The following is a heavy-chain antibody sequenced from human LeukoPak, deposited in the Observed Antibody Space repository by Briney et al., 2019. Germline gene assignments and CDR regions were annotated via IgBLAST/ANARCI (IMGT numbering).Heavy chain of an antibody. D-gene: IGHD4-17*01. CDR3: VNDYGDYNY. J-gene: IGHJ4*02. CDR1: GFTFSNAW. CDR2: IKSKTDGGTT. Sequence: GGSLRLSCAASGFTFSNAWMSWVRQAPGKGLEWVSRIKSKTDGGTTDYAAPVKGRFTISRDDSKNALYLQMNSLKTEDTAVYYCVNDYGDYNYWGQGTLVTVSS. V-gene: IGHV3-15*01.